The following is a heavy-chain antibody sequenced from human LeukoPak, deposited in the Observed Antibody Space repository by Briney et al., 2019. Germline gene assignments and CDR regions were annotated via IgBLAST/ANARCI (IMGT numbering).Heavy chain of an antibody. CDR1: GGPISSDY. D-gene: IGHD1-14*01. V-gene: IGHV4-59*01. Sequence: KASETLSLTCTVSGGPISSDYWSWIRQSPGKGLEWIAYMYYSGSTNYNPSLKSRVTISVDTSKNQFSLNLSSVTAADTAVYYCARDNRSLGGHYYYHGMDVWGQGTTVTVSS. J-gene: IGHJ6*02. CDR3: ARDNRSLGGHYYYHGMDV. CDR2: MYYSGST.